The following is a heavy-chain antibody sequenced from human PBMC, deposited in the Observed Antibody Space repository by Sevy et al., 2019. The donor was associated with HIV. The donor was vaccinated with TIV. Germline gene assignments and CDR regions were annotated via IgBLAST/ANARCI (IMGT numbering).Heavy chain of an antibody. CDR3: ARYLPGDYSNWFDP. Sequence: SCSVSGGSISSGDYYWSWIRQPPGKGLEWIGYIYYSGSTFYNPSLKSRLTISKHTSKNQFSLKLSSVTAADTAVYYCARYLPGDYSNWFDPWGQGTLVTVSS. D-gene: IGHD3-10*01. V-gene: IGHV4-30-4*01. CDR1: GGSISSGDYY. J-gene: IGHJ5*02. CDR2: IYYSGST.